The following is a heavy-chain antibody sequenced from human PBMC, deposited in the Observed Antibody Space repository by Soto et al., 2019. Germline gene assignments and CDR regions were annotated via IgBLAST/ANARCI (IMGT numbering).Heavy chain of an antibody. Sequence: QVQLVQSGAEVKKPGASVKVSCKASGYTFTSYYMHWVRQAPGQGLEWMGIINPSGGSTSYAQKFQGRVTMTRDTSTNTVYMELSSLRSEDTAVYYCARDGYNYVLDYWGQGTLVTVSS. V-gene: IGHV1-46*01. J-gene: IGHJ4*02. CDR2: INPSGGST. CDR1: GYTFTSYY. D-gene: IGHD5-12*01. CDR3: ARDGYNYVLDY.